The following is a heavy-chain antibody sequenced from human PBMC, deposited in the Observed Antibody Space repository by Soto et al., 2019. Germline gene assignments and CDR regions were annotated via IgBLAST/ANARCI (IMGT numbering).Heavy chain of an antibody. CDR3: AKDGSWDGGGGES. J-gene: IGHJ4*02. V-gene: IGHV1-69*18. CDR1: GVTFSSYA. Sequence: QVQLVQSGAELKKPGSSVKVSCSASGVTFSSYAFTWVRQAPGQGLEWMGNNIPVFRTSNYAQGFQGRLTISADESTNTIYMELSSLRSEDTAVYFCAKDGSWDGGGGESWGQGTLVIVSS. CDR2: NIPVFRTS. D-gene: IGHD3-10*01.